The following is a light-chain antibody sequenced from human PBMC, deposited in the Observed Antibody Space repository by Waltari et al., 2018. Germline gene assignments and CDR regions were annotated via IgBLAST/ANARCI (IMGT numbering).Light chain of an antibody. CDR1: QRIGNS. Sequence: DVQMTQSPSSLSASVGNRVTITCRAIQRIGNSVAWYQQKPGKAPKPLLSTASKLESGVPSRFSGSGSGTEYTLTISSLQPEDFATYYCQQYYSIALDFGGGTKVEIK. CDR3: QQYYSIALD. V-gene: IGKV1-NL1*01. CDR2: TAS. J-gene: IGKJ4*01.